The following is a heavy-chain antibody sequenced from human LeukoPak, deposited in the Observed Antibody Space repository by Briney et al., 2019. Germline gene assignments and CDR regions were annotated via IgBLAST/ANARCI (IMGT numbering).Heavy chain of an antibody. CDR1: GGSIGSYY. Sequence: SETLSLTCTVSGGSIGSYYWTWIRQPPGKGLEWIGNIYYSGSTNYNPSLKSRVTISVDTSKNQFSLKLSSVTAADTAVYYCARLRHERYAFDYWGQGILVIVSS. CDR3: ARLRHERYAFDY. CDR2: IYYSGST. V-gene: IGHV4-59*08. D-gene: IGHD3-16*01. J-gene: IGHJ4*02.